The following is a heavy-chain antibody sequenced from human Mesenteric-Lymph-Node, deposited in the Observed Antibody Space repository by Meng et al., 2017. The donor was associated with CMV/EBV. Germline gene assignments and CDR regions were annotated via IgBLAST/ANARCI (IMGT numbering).Heavy chain of an antibody. D-gene: IGHD6-19*01. J-gene: IGHJ4*02. Sequence: GESLKISCAASGFTFSSYGMHWVRQAPGKGLEWVAFIRYDGSNKYYADSVKGRFTISRDNSKNTLYLQMNSLRAEDTAVYYCAKDLEYSSGWYTVSSFVDYWGQGTLVTVSS. CDR3: AKDLEYSSGWYTVSSFVDY. V-gene: IGHV3-30*02. CDR1: GFTFSSYG. CDR2: IRYDGSNK.